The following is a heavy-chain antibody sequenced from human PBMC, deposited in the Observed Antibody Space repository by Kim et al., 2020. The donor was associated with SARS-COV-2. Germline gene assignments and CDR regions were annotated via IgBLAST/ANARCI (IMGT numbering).Heavy chain of an antibody. Sequence: SETLSLTCTVSGGSISSGGYYWSWIRQHPGKGLEWIGHIYYSGSTYYNPSLKSRVTISVDTSKNQFSLKLSSVTAADTAVYYCARARGITMIVVVITTAFDIWGQGTMVTVSS. CDR3: ARARGITMIVVVITTAFDI. CDR1: GGSISSGGYY. CDR2: IYYSGST. J-gene: IGHJ3*02. V-gene: IGHV4-31*03. D-gene: IGHD3-22*01.